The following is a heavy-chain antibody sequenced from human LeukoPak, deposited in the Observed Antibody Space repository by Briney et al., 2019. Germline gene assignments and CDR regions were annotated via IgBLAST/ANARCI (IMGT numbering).Heavy chain of an antibody. CDR1: GGSISITSYY. J-gene: IGHJ6*02. Sequence: SETLSLTCTVSGGSISITSYYWGWIRQPPGKGLEWIGSIYKSGSTNYNPSLKSRVTISVDTSKNQFSLKLSSVTAADTAVYYCARRDVLLWFGELSPDVWGQGTTVTVSS. CDR2: IYKSGST. V-gene: IGHV4-39*07. CDR3: ARRDVLLWFGELSPDV. D-gene: IGHD3-10*01.